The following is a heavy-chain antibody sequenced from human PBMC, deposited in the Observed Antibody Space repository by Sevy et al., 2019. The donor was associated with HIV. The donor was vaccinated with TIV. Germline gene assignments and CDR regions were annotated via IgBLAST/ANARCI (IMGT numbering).Heavy chain of an antibody. V-gene: IGHV1-69*06. CDR2: IIPIFGTA. J-gene: IGHJ4*02. D-gene: IGHD5-12*01. CDR1: GGTFSSYA. Sequence: ASVKVSCKASGGTFSSYAISWVRQAPGQGLEWMGGIIPIFGTANYARKFQGRVTITADKSTTTAYMELSSLRTEDTAEYYCARVVVGVGGNDLFDYWGQGTLVTVSS. CDR3: ARVVVGVGGNDLFDY.